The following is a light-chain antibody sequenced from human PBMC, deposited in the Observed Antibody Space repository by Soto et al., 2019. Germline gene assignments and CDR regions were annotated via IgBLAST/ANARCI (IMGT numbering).Light chain of an antibody. CDR3: SSFTSRFTFV. Sequence: QSVLTQPASVSGSAGQSIAISCTGTRSDVGAYNYVSWYQQHPGKAPKLMISEVTNRPSGVSDRFSGSKSGNTASLTISGLQAEDEADYYCSSFTSRFTFVFGTGTKVTLL. CDR2: EVT. J-gene: IGLJ1*01. CDR1: RSDVGAYNY. V-gene: IGLV2-14*01.